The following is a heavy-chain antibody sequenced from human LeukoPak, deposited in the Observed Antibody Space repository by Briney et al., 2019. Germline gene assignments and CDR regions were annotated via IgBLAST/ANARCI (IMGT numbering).Heavy chain of an antibody. Sequence: SGGSLRLSCAASGFTFSSYSINWVRQAPGKGLEWVSSISSSSSYIYYADSVKGRFTISRDNAKNSLYLQMNSLRAEDTAVYYCARDPASTIFGVVIDFDYWGQGTLVTVSS. CDR3: ARDPASTIFGVVIDFDY. D-gene: IGHD3-3*01. CDR1: GFTFSSYS. V-gene: IGHV3-21*01. CDR2: ISSSSSYI. J-gene: IGHJ4*02.